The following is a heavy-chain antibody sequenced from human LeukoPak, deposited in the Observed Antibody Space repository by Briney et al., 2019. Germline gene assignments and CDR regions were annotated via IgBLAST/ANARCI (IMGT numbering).Heavy chain of an antibody. V-gene: IGHV3-53*01. CDR1: GFTVSSNY. Sequence: GGSLRLSCAASGFTVSSNYMSWVRQAPGKGLEWVSVIYSGGSTYYADSVKGRITISRHNSKNTLYLQMNSLRAEDTAVYYCARDLGFGESLIYYYYGMDVWGQGTTVTVSS. D-gene: IGHD3-10*01. J-gene: IGHJ6*02. CDR3: ARDLGFGESLIYYYYGMDV. CDR2: IYSGGST.